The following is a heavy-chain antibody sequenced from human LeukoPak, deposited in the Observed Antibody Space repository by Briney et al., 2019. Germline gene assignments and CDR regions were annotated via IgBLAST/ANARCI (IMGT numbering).Heavy chain of an antibody. D-gene: IGHD2-15*01. CDR1: GYTFTGYY. J-gene: IGHJ5*02. V-gene: IGHV1-2*02. CDR2: INPNSGGT. CDR3: ARKRVAARNWFDP. Sequence: ASVTVSCKASGYTFTGYYMHWVRQAPGQGLEWMGWINPNSGGTNYAQKFQGRVTMTRDTSISTAYMELSRLRSDDTAVYYCARKRVAARNWFDPWGQGTLVTVSS.